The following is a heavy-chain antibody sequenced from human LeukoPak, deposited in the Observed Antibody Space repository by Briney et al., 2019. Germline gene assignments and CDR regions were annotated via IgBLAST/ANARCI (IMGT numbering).Heavy chain of an antibody. CDR3: AKDSGYDHFDY. D-gene: IGHD5-12*01. Sequence: PGRSLRLSCAASGFTFSSYGMHWVRQAPGKGLEWVAVISYDGSNKYYADSVKGRFTISRENYKNTLYLQMNSLRAEDTAVYYCAKDSGYDHFDYWGQGTLVTVSS. J-gene: IGHJ4*02. V-gene: IGHV3-30*18. CDR1: GFTFSSYG. CDR2: ISYDGSNK.